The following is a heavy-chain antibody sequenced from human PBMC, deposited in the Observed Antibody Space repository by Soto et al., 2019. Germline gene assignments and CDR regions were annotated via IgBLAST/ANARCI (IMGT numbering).Heavy chain of an antibody. Sequence: SETLSLTCAVSGDSITSIYHWAWIRQPPGRGLEWVASIYHSGTTYYNPSLKSRVTISVDTSKNQFSLKLSSVTAADTAVYYCARPYRSSWYRWFDPWGQGTLVTVSP. J-gene: IGHJ5*02. D-gene: IGHD6-13*01. CDR3: ARPYRSSWYRWFDP. CDR1: GDSITSIYH. CDR2: IYHSGTT. V-gene: IGHV4-38-2*01.